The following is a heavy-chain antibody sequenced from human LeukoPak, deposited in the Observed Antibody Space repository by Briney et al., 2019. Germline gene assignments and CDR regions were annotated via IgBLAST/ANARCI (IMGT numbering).Heavy chain of an antibody. CDR1: GFTFSNAW. CDR2: IKSIAHGGTT. D-gene: IGHD1-14*01. J-gene: IGHJ4*02. Sequence: PGGSLRLSCAASGFTFSNAWMTWVRQAPGKGLDWVGRIKSIAHGGTTDYAAPVKGRFTISREDSKNTLYLQMDSLKTEDTAVYYCSTDAGLRALGGQGTLVTVSS. V-gene: IGHV3-15*01. CDR3: STDAGLRAL.